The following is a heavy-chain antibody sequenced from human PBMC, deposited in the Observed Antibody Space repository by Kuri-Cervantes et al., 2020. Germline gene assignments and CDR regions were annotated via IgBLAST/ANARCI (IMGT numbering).Heavy chain of an antibody. Sequence: LSLTCAASGFTFSSYGMHWVRQAPGKGLEWVAVIWYDGSNKYYADSVKGRFTISRDNSKNTLYLQMNSLRAEDTAVYYCAKSDYYDFWRYHYGMDVWSQGTTVTVSS. CDR3: AKSDYYDFWRYHYGMDV. D-gene: IGHD3-3*01. CDR2: IWYDGSNK. V-gene: IGHV3-33*06. CDR1: GFTFSSYG. J-gene: IGHJ6*02.